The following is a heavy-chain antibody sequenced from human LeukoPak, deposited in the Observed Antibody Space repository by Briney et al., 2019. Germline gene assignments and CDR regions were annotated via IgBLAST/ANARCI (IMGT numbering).Heavy chain of an antibody. Sequence: SETLSLTCTVSSGSISSGSYYWSWIRQPAGKGLEWIGRIYTRGSTTYNPSLKSRATISLDTSENHFSLKLSSVTAADTAVYYCARDQEGIAAPGTSWGQGTLVTVSS. CDR2: IYTRGST. CDR3: ARDQEGIAAPGTS. D-gene: IGHD6-13*01. J-gene: IGHJ4*02. V-gene: IGHV4-61*02. CDR1: SGSISSGSYY.